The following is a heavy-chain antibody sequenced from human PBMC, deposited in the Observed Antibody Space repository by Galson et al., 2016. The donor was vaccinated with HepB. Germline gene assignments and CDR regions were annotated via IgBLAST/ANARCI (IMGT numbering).Heavy chain of an antibody. CDR1: GFTFSSYE. J-gene: IGHJ4*02. D-gene: IGHD3-9*01. Sequence: SLRLSCAASGFTFSSYEMNWVRQAPGKGLEWVSYISIRGNTIYYEDSVKGRFTISRDNAKNSLYLQMNSLRAEDTAVYYCASYPGYFPGNWGQGTLVTVSS. V-gene: IGHV3-48*03. CDR3: ASYPGYFPGN. CDR2: ISIRGNTI.